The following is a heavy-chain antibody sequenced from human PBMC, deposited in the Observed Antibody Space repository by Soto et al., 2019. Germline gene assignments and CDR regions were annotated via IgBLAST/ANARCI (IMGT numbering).Heavy chain of an antibody. D-gene: IGHD2-21*01. Sequence: ASVEVSCKASGYTFTIYGIIWVRQAPGQGLEWMGWISAYNGNTNYAQKLQGRVTMTTDTSTSTAYMELRSLRSDDTAVYYCARDHALDELAYCGGDCYSPFDYWGQGTLVTVSS. J-gene: IGHJ4*02. CDR3: ARDHALDELAYCGGDCYSPFDY. V-gene: IGHV1-18*01. CDR1: GYTFTIYG. CDR2: ISAYNGNT.